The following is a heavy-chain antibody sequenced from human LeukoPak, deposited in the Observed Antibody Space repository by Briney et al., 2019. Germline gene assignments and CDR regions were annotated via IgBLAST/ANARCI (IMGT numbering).Heavy chain of an antibody. CDR2: ISAYNGNT. Sequence: GASVKVSFKASGYTFTSYGISWVRQAPGQGLEWMGWISAYNGNTNYAQKLQGRVTMTTDTSTSTAYMELRSLRSDDTAVYYCARSNLYYDSSGYSRWFDPWGQGTLVTVSS. V-gene: IGHV1-18*01. CDR3: ARSNLYYDSSGYSRWFDP. D-gene: IGHD3-22*01. J-gene: IGHJ5*02. CDR1: GYTFTSYG.